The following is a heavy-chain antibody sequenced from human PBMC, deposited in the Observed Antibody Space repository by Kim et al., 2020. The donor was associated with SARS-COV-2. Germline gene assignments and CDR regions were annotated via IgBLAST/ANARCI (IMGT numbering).Heavy chain of an antibody. Sequence: YSPSFQGQVTISADKSISTAYLQWSSLKASDTAMYYCARRENWNLCAFDIWGQGTMVTVSS. J-gene: IGHJ3*02. V-gene: IGHV5-51*01. CDR3: ARRENWNLCAFDI. D-gene: IGHD1-7*01.